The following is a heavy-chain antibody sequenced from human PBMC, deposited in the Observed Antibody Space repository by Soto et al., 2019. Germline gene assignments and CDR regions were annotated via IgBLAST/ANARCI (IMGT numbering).Heavy chain of an antibody. J-gene: IGHJ4*02. V-gene: IGHV3-21*01. CDR3: AWPYNDFVFDY. CDR1: GFTFSSYS. CDR2: ISTSSSYI. D-gene: IGHD3-3*01. Sequence: PVGSLRLSCAASGFTFSSYSMNWVRQAPGKGLEWVSSISTSSSYIYYADSVKGRFTISRDNDKNSLYLQMNSLRAEDTAVYYCAWPYNDFVFDYWGQGTRVTV.